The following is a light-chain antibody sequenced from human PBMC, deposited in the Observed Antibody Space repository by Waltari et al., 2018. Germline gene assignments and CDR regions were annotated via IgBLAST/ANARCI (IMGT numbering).Light chain of an antibody. CDR1: QSISKL. J-gene: IGKJ4*01. CDR3: QQYNSYSLLS. V-gene: IGKV1-5*03. CDR2: KAS. Sequence: CRASQSISKLLAWYQQKPGKAPKLLIYKASTLESGVPSRFSGSGSGTEFTLTISSLQPEDFATYYYQQYNSYSLLSFGGGTKVEIK.